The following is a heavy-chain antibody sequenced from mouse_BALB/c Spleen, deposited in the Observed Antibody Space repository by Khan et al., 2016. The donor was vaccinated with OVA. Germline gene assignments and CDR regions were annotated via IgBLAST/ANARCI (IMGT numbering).Heavy chain of an antibody. Sequence: EVQLQESGPGLVKPSQSLSLTCTVTGYSITSNYAWNWIRQFPGNKLEWMGYISYSDSTSHNPSLKSRISITRDTSKNQFFLQFNSVTTEDTATHYCARGNYYGYAMDYWGQGTSVTVSS. CDR1: GYSITSNYA. CDR3: ARGNYYGYAMDY. CDR2: ISYSDST. V-gene: IGHV3-2*02. J-gene: IGHJ4*01. D-gene: IGHD1-1*01.